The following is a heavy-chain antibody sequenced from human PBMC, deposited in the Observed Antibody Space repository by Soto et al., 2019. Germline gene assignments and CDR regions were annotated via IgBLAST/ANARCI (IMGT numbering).Heavy chain of an antibody. CDR2: ISGSGGST. V-gene: IGHV3-23*01. CDR3: ASPNPGYPDDYYYYYMDV. D-gene: IGHD3-16*02. Sequence: EVQLLESGGGLVQPGGSLRLSCAASGFTFSSYAMSWVRQAPGKGLEWVSAISGSGGSTYYADSVKGRFTISRDNSKNTLYLQMNSLRAEDTAVYYCASPNPGYPDDYYYYYMDVWGKGTTVTVSS. J-gene: IGHJ6*03. CDR1: GFTFSSYA.